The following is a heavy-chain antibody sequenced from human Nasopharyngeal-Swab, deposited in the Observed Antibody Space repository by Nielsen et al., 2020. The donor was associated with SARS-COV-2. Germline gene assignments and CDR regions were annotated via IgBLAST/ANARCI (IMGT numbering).Heavy chain of an antibody. CDR2: ISYDGSNK. CDR1: GFTFSSYG. Sequence: GGSLRLSCAASGFTFSSYGMHWVRQAPGKGLEWMAVISYDGSNKYYADSVKGRFTISRDNSKNTLYLQMNSLRAEDTAVYYCARGSGSYKEILFDYWGQGTLVTVSS. CDR3: ARGSGSYKEILFDY. J-gene: IGHJ4*02. V-gene: IGHV3-30*03. D-gene: IGHD1-26*01.